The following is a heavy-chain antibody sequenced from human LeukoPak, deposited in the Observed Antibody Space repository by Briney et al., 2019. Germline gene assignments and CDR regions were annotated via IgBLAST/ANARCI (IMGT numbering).Heavy chain of an antibody. CDR1: GFTFTNYS. CDR2: ISGSSVYR. V-gene: IGHV3-21*01. D-gene: IGHD6-19*01. J-gene: IGHJ3*02. CDR3: ARVSVAGSVIDAFDM. Sequence: AGSLRLSCAATGFTFTNYSIHWVRQAPGKGLEWVSCISGSSVYRYYADSVKGRFTISRDNAKNSLYLQMNSLRAEDTAVYYCARVSVAGSVIDAFDMWGQGTMVTVSS.